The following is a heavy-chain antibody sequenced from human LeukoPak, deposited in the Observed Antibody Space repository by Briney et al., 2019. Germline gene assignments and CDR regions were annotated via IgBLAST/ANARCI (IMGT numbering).Heavy chain of an antibody. CDR2: ISYDGSNK. J-gene: IGHJ3*02. V-gene: IGHV3-30*18. CDR1: GFSLSDFG. CDR3: AKGSGYYSRDAFDI. Sequence: GGSLRLSCAASGFSLSDFGTHWVRQAPGKGLEWVAVISYDGSNKYYADSVKGRFTISRDNSKNTLYLQMNSLRAEDTAVYYCAKGSGYYSRDAFDIWGQGTMVTVSS. D-gene: IGHD3-22*01.